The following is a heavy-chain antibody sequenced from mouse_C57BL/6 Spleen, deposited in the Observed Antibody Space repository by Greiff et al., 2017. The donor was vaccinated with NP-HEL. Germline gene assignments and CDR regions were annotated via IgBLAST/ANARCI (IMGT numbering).Heavy chain of an antibody. CDR2: INPNNGGT. CDR1: GYTFTDYN. D-gene: IGHD1-1*01. CDR3: ARSRDYYGSSYDY. Sequence: VQLQQSGPELVKPGASVKMSCKASGYTFTDYNMHWVKQSHGKSLEWIGYINPNNGGTSYNQKFKGKATLTVNKSSSTAYMELRSLTSEDSAVYYCARSRDYYGSSYDYWGQGTTLTVSS. V-gene: IGHV1-22*01. J-gene: IGHJ2*01.